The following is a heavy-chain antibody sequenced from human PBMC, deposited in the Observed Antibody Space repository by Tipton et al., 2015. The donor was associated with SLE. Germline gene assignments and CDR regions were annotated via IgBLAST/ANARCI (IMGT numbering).Heavy chain of an antibody. J-gene: IGHJ3*02. D-gene: IGHD2-21*01. Sequence: LRLSCTVSGGSISSYYWSWIRQPPGKGLEWIGYIYYSGSTNYNPSLKSRVTISVDTSKNQFSLKLSSVTAADTAVYYCARAGGRLFVMDAFDIWGQGTMVTVSS. CDR1: GGSISSYY. CDR3: ARAGGRLFVMDAFDI. V-gene: IGHV4-59*12. CDR2: IYYSGST.